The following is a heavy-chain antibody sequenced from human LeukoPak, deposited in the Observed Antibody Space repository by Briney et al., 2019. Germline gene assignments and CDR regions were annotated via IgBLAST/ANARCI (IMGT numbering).Heavy chain of an antibody. D-gene: IGHD3-3*01. Sequence: SETLSLTCTVSGGSISSYHWSWIRQPPGKGLEWIGHIYYSGSTNYNPSLKSRVTISLDTSKNQFSLKLSSVTAADTAVYYCTRSLGVVIHGGMDVWGQGTTVTVSS. CDR1: GGSISSYH. V-gene: IGHV4-59*01. CDR2: IYYSGST. J-gene: IGHJ6*02. CDR3: TRSLGVVIHGGMDV.